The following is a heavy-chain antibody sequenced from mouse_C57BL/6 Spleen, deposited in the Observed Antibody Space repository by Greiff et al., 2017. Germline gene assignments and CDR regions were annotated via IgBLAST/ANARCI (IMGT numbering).Heavy chain of an antibody. V-gene: IGHV10-1*01. CDR1: GFSFNTYA. CDR2: IRSKSNNYAT. Sequence: EVKLQESGGGLVQPKGSLKLSCAASGFSFNTYAMNWVRQAPGKGLEWVARIRSKSNNYATYYADSVKDRFTISRDDSESMLYLQMNNLKTEDTAMYYCVRRDYYYGYFDVWGTGTTVTVSS. CDR3: VRRDYYYGYFDV. J-gene: IGHJ1*03. D-gene: IGHD1-1*01.